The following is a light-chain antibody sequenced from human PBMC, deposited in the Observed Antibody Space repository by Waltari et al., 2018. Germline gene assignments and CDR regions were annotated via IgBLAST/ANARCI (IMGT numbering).Light chain of an antibody. CDR2: DAS. CDR3: HQRSARDT. J-gene: IGKJ5*01. Sequence: DIVLTQSPATLSLSPGERATLPCSASQNFPTPLAWYQQKPGQAPRLLIYDASTRPPRMPARFSGSGSGTDFSLTISTLEPEDFAIYYCHQRSARDTFGQGTRLEIK. CDR1: QNFPTP. V-gene: IGKV3-11*01.